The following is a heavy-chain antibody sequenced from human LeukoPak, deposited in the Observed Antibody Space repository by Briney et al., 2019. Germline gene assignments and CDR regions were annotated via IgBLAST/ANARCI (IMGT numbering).Heavy chain of an antibody. J-gene: IGHJ6*04. CDR2: INAGNGNT. V-gene: IGHV1-3*01. Sequence: ASVKVSCKASGYTFTSYAMHWVRQAPGQRLEWMGWINAGNGNTKYLQKFQGRGTITRDTYGSTAYMELSSLRSKDTAVYYCAKFMVRGYYYGMDVWGKGTTVTVSS. D-gene: IGHD3-10*01. CDR1: GYTFTSYA. CDR3: AKFMVRGYYYGMDV.